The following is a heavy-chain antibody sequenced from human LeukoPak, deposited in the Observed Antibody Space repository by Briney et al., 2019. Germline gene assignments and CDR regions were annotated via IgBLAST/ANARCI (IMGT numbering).Heavy chain of an antibody. CDR2: MNPNSGNT. CDR3: ARDGQDIVAVVAATSFDY. Sequence: ASVKVSCKASGYTFTSYDINWVRQATGQGLEWMGWMNPNSGNTGYAQKFQGRVTITRNTSISTAYMELSSLRSDDTAVYYCARDGQDIVAVVAATSFDYWGQGTLVTVSS. CDR1: GYTFTSYD. D-gene: IGHD2-15*01. J-gene: IGHJ4*02. V-gene: IGHV1-8*03.